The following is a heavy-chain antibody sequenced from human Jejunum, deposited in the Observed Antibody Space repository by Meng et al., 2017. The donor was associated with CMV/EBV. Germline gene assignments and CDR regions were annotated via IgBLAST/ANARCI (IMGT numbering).Heavy chain of an antibody. D-gene: IGHD2-2*01. CDR3: ARAYYCSSTSCYVGAFNI. CDR1: IRSGGYY. V-gene: IGHV4-31*02. J-gene: IGHJ3*02. CDR2: IYYSGST. Sequence: IRSGGYYWNWIRQHPGKGLEWIGYIYYSGSTYYNPSLKSRVTISVDTSKNQFSLKLSSVTAADTAVYYCARAYYCSSTSCYVGAFNIWGQGTMVTVSS.